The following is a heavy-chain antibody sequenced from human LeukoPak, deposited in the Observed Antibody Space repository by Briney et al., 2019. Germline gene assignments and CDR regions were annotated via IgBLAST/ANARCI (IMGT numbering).Heavy chain of an antibody. CDR3: ARDWSWDAHDY. Sequence: GGSLRLSCAASGFSFGSSWMSWVRQAPGKGLEWVARIKPDGTEKSYVASVEGRFTISRGNAKNSLYLQMNSLRNEDTALYYCARDWSWDAHDYWGRGTLITVSS. CDR2: IKPDGTEK. CDR1: GFSFGSSW. D-gene: IGHD1-26*01. V-gene: IGHV3-7*01. J-gene: IGHJ4*02.